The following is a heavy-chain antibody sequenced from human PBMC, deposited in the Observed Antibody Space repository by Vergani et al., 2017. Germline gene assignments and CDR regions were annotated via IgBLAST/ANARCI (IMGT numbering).Heavy chain of an antibody. Sequence: QVQLQESGPGLVKPSETLSLTCTVSGGSISSYYWSWIRQPPGKGLEWIGYIYYSGSTNHNPSLKSRVTISVDTSKNQFSLKLNSVTAADTAVYYCARDSGGNAKQFDYWGQGTLVTVSS. CDR1: GGSISSYY. J-gene: IGHJ4*02. CDR2: IYYSGST. CDR3: ARDSGGNAKQFDY. V-gene: IGHV4-59*12. D-gene: IGHD4-23*01.